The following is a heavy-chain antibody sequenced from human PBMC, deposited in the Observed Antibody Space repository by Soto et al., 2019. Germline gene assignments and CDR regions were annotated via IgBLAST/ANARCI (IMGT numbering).Heavy chain of an antibody. CDR3: ARPRPSGYDYLEEYGGWYFDL. Sequence: QLQLQESGPGLVKPSETLSLTCTVSGGSISSSSYYWGWIRQPPGKGLEWIGSIYYSGSTYYNPSLKSRVPISVDTSKNQFSLKLSSVTAADTAVYYCARPRPSGYDYLEEYGGWYFDLWGRGTLVTVSS. CDR1: GGSISSSSYY. V-gene: IGHV4-39*01. J-gene: IGHJ2*01. D-gene: IGHD5-12*01. CDR2: IYYSGST.